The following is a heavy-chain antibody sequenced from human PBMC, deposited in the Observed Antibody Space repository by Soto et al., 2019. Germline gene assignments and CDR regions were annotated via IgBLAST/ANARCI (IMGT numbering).Heavy chain of an antibody. D-gene: IGHD5-18*01. CDR3: ARTPVHTAMARSYFDY. V-gene: IGHV1-69*01. CDR2: IIPIFGTA. J-gene: IGHJ4*02. Sequence: VKVPCKASGGTFSSYAISWVRQAPGQGLEWMGGIIPIFGTANYAQKFQGRVTITADESTSTAYMELSSLRSEDTAVYYCARTPVHTAMARSYFDYWGQGTLVTVSS. CDR1: GGTFSSYA.